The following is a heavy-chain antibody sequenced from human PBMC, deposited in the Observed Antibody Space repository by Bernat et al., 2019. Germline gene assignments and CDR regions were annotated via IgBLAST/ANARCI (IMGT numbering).Heavy chain of an antibody. CDR1: AFSFSNHA. V-gene: IGHV3-23*04. Sequence: EVQLVESGGGLVQPGGSLRLSCAASAFSFSNHAMNWVRQAPGKGLEWVSAISGSGGITYYADLVKGRFSISRDNSKNTLYLQMNSLRAEDTAVYYCARDYHQAYCSGGACSVHFDYWGQGTLVTVSS. J-gene: IGHJ4*02. D-gene: IGHD2-15*01. CDR2: ISGSGGIT. CDR3: ARDYHQAYCSGGACSVHFDY.